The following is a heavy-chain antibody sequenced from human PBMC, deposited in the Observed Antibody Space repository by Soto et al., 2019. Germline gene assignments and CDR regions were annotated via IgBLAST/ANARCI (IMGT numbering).Heavy chain of an antibody. V-gene: IGHV1-69*12. CDR1: GGTFGNTA. CDR2: IVPLFGTA. Sequence: QAQLVQSGAEVKEPGSSVNVSCKTSGGTFGNTAVTWVRQVPGQGLEWIGGIVPLFGTANYAQKFRGRVRITADESTSTASMDLRSLRSDDTAIYYCASDGDPGYSFWSGPLGGGRFDPWGQGTLVTVSS. CDR3: ASDGDPGYSFWSGPLGGGRFDP. J-gene: IGHJ5*02. D-gene: IGHD3-3*01.